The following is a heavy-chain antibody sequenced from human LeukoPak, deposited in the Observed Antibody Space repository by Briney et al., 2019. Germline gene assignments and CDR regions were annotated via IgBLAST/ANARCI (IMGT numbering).Heavy chain of an antibody. J-gene: IGHJ4*02. CDR3: ASGFNDFWSGSLRTFDY. CDR1: GDTFTSYD. V-gene: IGHV1-8*01. D-gene: IGHD3-3*01. CDR2: MNPNSGNT. Sequence: PGASVKVSCKASGDTFTSYDINWVRQATGQGLEWMGWMNPNSGNTGYAQKFQGRVTMTRNTSISTAYMELSSLRSEDTAVYYCASGFNDFWSGSLRTFDYWGQGTLVTVSS.